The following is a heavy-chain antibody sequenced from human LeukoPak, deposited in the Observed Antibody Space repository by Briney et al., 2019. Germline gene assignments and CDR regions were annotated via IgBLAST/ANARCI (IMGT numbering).Heavy chain of an antibody. J-gene: IGHJ4*02. V-gene: IGHV1-2*02. CDR2: INPHSGVT. CDR1: GYTFTGYY. Sequence: ASVKVPCKASGYTFTGYYIYWVRQAPGQGLEWMGWINPHSGVTKYAQEFQGRITMTRDTSISTAYMELSRLKSDDTALYYCARAFSGYDPLDYWGQGTLVTVSS. CDR3: ARAFSGYDPLDY. D-gene: IGHD5-12*01.